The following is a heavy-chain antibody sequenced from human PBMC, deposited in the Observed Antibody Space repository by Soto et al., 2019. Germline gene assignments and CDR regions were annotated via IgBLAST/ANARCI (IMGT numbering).Heavy chain of an antibody. V-gene: IGHV3-23*01. Sequence: GESLRLSCAASGFTFSSYVMSWVRQAPGKGLEWVADISGGGGSTYYADSVRGRFTISRDNSDNTLSLQMSSLRAEDTAVYYCAKEAFSREIDYWGQGT. CDR2: ISGGGGST. J-gene: IGHJ4*02. CDR1: GFTFSSYV. CDR3: AKEAFSREIDY.